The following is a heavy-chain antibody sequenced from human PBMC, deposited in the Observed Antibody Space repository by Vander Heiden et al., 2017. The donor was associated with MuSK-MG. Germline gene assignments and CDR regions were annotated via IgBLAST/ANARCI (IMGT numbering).Heavy chain of an antibody. CDR3: ARAYDGWSGYYIGPVHYGMDV. CDR1: GYTFTSYD. J-gene: IGHJ6*02. CDR2: MNPNSGNT. D-gene: IGHD3-3*01. Sequence: QVQLVQSGAEVKKPGASVKVSCKASGYTFTSYDINWVRQATGPGLEWMGWMNPNSGNTGYAQKFQGRVTMTRNTSISTAYRELISLRSEDTAVYYCARAYDGWSGYYIGPVHYGMDVWGQGTTVTVA. V-gene: IGHV1-8*01.